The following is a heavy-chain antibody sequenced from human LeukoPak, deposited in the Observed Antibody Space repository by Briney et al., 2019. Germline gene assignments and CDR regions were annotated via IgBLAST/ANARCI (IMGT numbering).Heavy chain of an antibody. J-gene: IGHJ4*02. CDR2: ISWNSGSI. CDR3: AKDMAGSYSYYFDY. CDR1: GFTFDDYA. Sequence: GGSLRLSSAASGFTFDDYAMHWVRRAPGKGLEWVSGISWNSGSIGYADSVKGRFTISRDNAKYSLYLQMNSLRAEDTALYYCAKDMAGSYSYYFDYWGQGTLVTVSS. D-gene: IGHD1-26*01. V-gene: IGHV3-9*01.